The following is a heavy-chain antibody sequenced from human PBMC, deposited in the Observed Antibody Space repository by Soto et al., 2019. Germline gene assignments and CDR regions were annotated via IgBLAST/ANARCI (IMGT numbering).Heavy chain of an antibody. CDR2: VSPPFRTS. D-gene: IGHD3-10*01. CDR1: GVSFNNNG. J-gene: IGHJ6*04. Sequence: QVQLVQSGADVKKPGSSVKVSCKTSGVSFNNNGIGWVRQAPGHGLEWMGGVSPPFRTSNYARKFQGRISITAYASTGTVNMELSSLTSEDTAQYYCARVLYYGSGSYSPYGMDVWGKWTTVTVSS. CDR3: ARVLYYGSGSYSPYGMDV. V-gene: IGHV1-69*01.